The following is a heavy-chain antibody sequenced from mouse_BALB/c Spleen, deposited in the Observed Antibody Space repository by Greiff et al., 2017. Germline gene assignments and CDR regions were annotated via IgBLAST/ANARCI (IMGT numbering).Heavy chain of an antibody. CDR3: ARRDLSGQFPY. D-gene: IGHD3-1*01. J-gene: IGHJ3*01. V-gene: IGHV1S135*01. CDR1: GYAFTSYN. Sequence: EVKLQESGPELVKPGASVKVSCKASGYAFTSYNMYWVKQSHGKSLEWIGYIDPYNGGTSYNQKFKGKATLTVDKSSSTAYMHLNSLTSEDSAVYYCARRDLSGQFPYWGQGTLVTVSA. CDR2: IDPYNGGT.